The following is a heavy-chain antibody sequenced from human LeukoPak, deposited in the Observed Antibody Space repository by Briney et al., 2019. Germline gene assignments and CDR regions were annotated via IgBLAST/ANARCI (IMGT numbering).Heavy chain of an antibody. Sequence: GGSLRLSCAASGFTFSNYWMTWVRQAPGKGLEWVADIKQDGSEKLYVKSVRGRFTVSRDSAKMSLFLQLNSLRAEDTAVYYCARDNGVVHGVYYMDVWGKGTTVTVS. CDR3: ARDNGVVHGVYYMDV. CDR2: IKQDGSEK. V-gene: IGHV3-7*01. D-gene: IGHD3-3*01. CDR1: GFTFSNYW. J-gene: IGHJ6*03.